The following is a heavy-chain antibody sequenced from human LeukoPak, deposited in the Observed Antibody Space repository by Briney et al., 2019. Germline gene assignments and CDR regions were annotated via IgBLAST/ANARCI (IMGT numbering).Heavy chain of an antibody. CDR2: IIPIFGTA. J-gene: IGHJ4*02. Sequence: GSSVKVSCKVSGGTFSSYAISWVRQAPGQGLEWMGGIIPIFGTANYAQKFQGRVTITADESTSTAYMELSSLRSEDTAVYYCARESAGYGDRSFYYFDYWGQGTLVTVSS. CDR3: ARESAGYGDRSFYYFDY. D-gene: IGHD4-17*01. CDR1: GGTFSSYA. V-gene: IGHV1-69*01.